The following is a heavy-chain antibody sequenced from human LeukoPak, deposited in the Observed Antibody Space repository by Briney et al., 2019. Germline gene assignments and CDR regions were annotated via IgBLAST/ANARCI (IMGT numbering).Heavy chain of an antibody. CDR2: ISSSSSYI. CDR1: GFTFSSYS. Sequence: GGSLRLSCAASGFTFSSYSMNWVRQAPGKGLEWVSSISSSSSYIYYADSVKGRSTISRDNAKNSLYLQMNSLRAEDTAVYYCATVPVQFWSGYAFDYWGQGTLVTVSS. CDR3: ATVPVQFWSGYAFDY. J-gene: IGHJ4*02. V-gene: IGHV3-21*01. D-gene: IGHD3-3*01.